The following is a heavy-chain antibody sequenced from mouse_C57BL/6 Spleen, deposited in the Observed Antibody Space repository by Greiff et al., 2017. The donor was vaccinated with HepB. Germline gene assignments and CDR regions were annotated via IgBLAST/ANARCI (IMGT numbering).Heavy chain of an antibody. CDR1: GYSITSGYY. Sequence: EVKVEESGPGLVKPSQSLSLTCSVTGYSITSGYYWNWIRQFPGNKLEWMGYISYDGSNNYNPSLKNRISITRDTSKNQFFLKLNSVTTEDTATYYCARDGGSSYGHWGQGTSVTVSS. V-gene: IGHV3-6*01. CDR3: ARDGGSSYGH. J-gene: IGHJ4*01. D-gene: IGHD1-1*01. CDR2: ISYDGSN.